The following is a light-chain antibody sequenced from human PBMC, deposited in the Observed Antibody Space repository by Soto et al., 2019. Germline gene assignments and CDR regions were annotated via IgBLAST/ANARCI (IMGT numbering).Light chain of an antibody. CDR3: SSYSNTNTLV. CDR2: DVT. J-gene: IGLJ2*01. V-gene: IGLV2-14*03. Sequence: QSALTQPASVSGSPGQSITISCTGTTSDVGGYNHVSWYQQHPGKAPKLMIYDVTNRPSGVSNRFSGSKSGNTASLPISVLQAEDEADYYCSSYSNTNTLVFGGGTKLTVL. CDR1: TSDVGGYNH.